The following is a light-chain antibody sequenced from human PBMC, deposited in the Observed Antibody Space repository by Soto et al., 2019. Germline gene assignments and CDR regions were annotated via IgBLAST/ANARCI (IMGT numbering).Light chain of an antibody. Sequence: EIALTQSSGTLSLSPGERATLSCSASQSVASNYLAWNQQKPGQAPRLLIYGASSRATVVPDRFSGSGSGTDFTLPIRRMEPEDFAVYYWQQYGSSPWSFGQGTKVEIK. CDR3: QQYGSSPWS. J-gene: IGKJ1*01. CDR1: QSVASNY. V-gene: IGKV3-20*01. CDR2: GAS.